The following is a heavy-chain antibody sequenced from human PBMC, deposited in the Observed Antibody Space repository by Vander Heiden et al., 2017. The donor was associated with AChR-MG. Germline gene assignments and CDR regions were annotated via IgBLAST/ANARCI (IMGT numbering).Heavy chain of an antibody. D-gene: IGHD2-21*01. V-gene: IGHV3-21*01. Sequence: EVQLVESGGGLVQPGGSLRLSCAASGFTFSGYSMNWVRKAQGKGLGWVSCISSRSSYIYYADSVKGRFTISRDNAKNSLYLQMNSLRAEDTGGYYCARDPPRYCGGDGDTDDYWGQGTLVTVSS. CDR1: GFTFSGYS. J-gene: IGHJ4*02. CDR2: ISSRSSYI. CDR3: ARDPPRYCGGDGDTDDY.